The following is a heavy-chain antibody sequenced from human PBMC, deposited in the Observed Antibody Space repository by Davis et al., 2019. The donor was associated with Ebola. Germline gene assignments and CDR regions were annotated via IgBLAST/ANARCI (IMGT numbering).Heavy chain of an antibody. CDR3: ARDAYYDFWSGYLPFDP. D-gene: IGHD3-3*01. Sequence: SETLSLTCTVSGGSVSSGSYYWSWIRQPPGKGLEWIGYIYYSGSTNYNPSLKSRVTISVDTSKNQFSLKLSSMTAADTAVYYCARDAYYDFWSGYLPFDPWGQGTLVTVSS. CDR2: IYYSGST. CDR1: GGSVSSGSYY. J-gene: IGHJ5*02. V-gene: IGHV4-61*01.